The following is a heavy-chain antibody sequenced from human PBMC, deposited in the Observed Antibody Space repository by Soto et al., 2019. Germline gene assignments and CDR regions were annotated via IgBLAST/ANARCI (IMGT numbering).Heavy chain of an antibody. CDR2: IYYSGNT. V-gene: IGHV4-31*03. Sequence: QVQLQESGPGLVRPSQTLSLTCSVSGDSLSSGGYYWSWIRQHPGKGLEWIGYIYYSGNTYYNPSLKSRVTISVDTSRNQFSLKLSSVSAADTAVYYCARLSRFLAQFYFYGMDVWGQGTTVTVSS. CDR1: GDSLSSGGYY. CDR3: ARLSRFLAQFYFYGMDV. D-gene: IGHD3-3*01. J-gene: IGHJ6*02.